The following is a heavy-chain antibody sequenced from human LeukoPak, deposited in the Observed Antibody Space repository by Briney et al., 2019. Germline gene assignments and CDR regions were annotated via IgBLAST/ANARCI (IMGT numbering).Heavy chain of an antibody. V-gene: IGHV4-39*07. J-gene: IGHJ4*02. Sequence: SETLSLTCTVSGGSISSGPYYWGWIRQPPGKGLEWIGEINHSGSTNYNPSLKSRVTISVDTSKNQFSLKLSSVTAADTAVYYCARGRRRFDYWGQGTLVTVSS. CDR2: INHSGST. CDR1: GGSISSGPYY. CDR3: ARGRRRFDY.